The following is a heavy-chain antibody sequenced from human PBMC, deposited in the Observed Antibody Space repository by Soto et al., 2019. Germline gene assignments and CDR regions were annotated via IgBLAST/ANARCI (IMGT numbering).Heavy chain of an antibody. V-gene: IGHV3-13*04. CDR2: IGTAGDT. CDR1: GFIFSSYD. D-gene: IGHD3-22*01. J-gene: IGHJ4*02. CDR3: AKLCYDSVGPYPY. Sequence: GGALRLSCAASGFIFSSYDMHWGRQSTGKGLEWVSAIGTAGDTYYLGSVKGRFTISRENAKNTLYLQMTSLRAEDTAVYYCAKLCYDSVGPYPYWGQGTLVTGSS.